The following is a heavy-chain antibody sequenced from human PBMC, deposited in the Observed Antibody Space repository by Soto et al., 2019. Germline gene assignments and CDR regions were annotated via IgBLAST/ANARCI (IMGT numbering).Heavy chain of an antibody. CDR3: ARDLNAKEGYSSSRFPFYGMDV. Sequence: GGSLRLSCAASGFTFSSYAMHWVRQAPGKGLEWVAVISYDGSNKYYADSVKGRFTISRDNSKNTLYLQMNSLRAEDTALYYCARDLNAKEGYSSSRFPFYGMDVWGQGTTVTVSS. J-gene: IGHJ6*02. V-gene: IGHV3-30-3*01. CDR1: GFTFSSYA. D-gene: IGHD6-13*01. CDR2: ISYDGSNK.